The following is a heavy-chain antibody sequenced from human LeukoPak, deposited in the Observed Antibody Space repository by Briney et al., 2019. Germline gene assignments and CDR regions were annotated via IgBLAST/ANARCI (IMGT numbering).Heavy chain of an antibody. CDR2: IYYSGST. Sequence: PSETLSLTCTVSGGSIGSSSYYWGWIRQPPGKGLEWIGSIYYSGSTYYNPSLKSRVTISVDTSKNQFSLKLSSVTAADTAVYYCARLSQKATMVRGVCYFDYWSQGTLVTVSS. D-gene: IGHD3-10*01. V-gene: IGHV4-39*01. CDR3: ARLSQKATMVRGVCYFDY. CDR1: GGSIGSSSYY. J-gene: IGHJ4*02.